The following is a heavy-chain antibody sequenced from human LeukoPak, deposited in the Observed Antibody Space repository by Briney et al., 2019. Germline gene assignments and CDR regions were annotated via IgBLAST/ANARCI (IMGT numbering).Heavy chain of an antibody. Sequence: ASETLSLTCTVSGGSISSGGYYWSWIRQHPGKGLEWIGYIYYSGSAYYKPSLKSRVTISVDTSKNQFSLKLSSVTAADTAVYYCARELIVARYFDYWGQGTLVTVSS. CDR3: ARELIVARYFDY. V-gene: IGHV4-31*03. CDR1: GGSISSGGYY. D-gene: IGHD5-12*01. J-gene: IGHJ4*02. CDR2: IYYSGSA.